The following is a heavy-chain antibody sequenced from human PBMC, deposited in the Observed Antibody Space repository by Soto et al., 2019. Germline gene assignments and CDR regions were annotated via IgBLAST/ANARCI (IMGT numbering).Heavy chain of an antibody. CDR3: ARDPGIQLWSSPYYYGMDV. CDR1: GGSISSYY. V-gene: IGHV4-59*01. J-gene: IGHJ6*04. Sequence: SETLSLTCTVSGGSISSYYWSWIRQPPGKGLEWIGYIYYSGSTNYNPSLKSRVTISVDTSKNQFSLKLSSVTAADTAVYYCARDPGIQLWSSPYYYGMDVWGKGTTVTVSS. D-gene: IGHD5-18*01. CDR2: IYYSGST.